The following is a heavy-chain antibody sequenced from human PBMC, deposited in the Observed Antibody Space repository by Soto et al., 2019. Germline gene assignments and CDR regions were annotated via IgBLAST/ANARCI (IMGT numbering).Heavy chain of an antibody. D-gene: IGHD2-21*02. J-gene: IGHJ2*01. V-gene: IGHV1-18*04. CDR3: ARADLGTVVTPYWYFDL. Sequence: AAVKVSCKASGYTFTSYGSSWVRQAPGQGLEWMGWISAYNGNTNYAQKLQGRVTMTTDTSTSTAYMELRSLRSDDTAVYYCARADLGTVVTPYWYFDLWGRGTLVTVSS. CDR1: GYTFTSYG. CDR2: ISAYNGNT.